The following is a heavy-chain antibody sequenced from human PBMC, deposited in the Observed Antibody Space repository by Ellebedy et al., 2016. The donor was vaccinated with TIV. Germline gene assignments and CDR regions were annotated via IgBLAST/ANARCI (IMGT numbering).Heavy chain of an antibody. V-gene: IGHV1-2*04. CDR3: ARSKSQYYDFWSGYLN. CDR2: INPNSGGT. CDR1: GYTFTGYY. D-gene: IGHD3-3*01. Sequence: ASVKVSCXASGYTFTGYYMHWVRQAPGQGLEWMGWINPNSGGTNYAQKFQGWVTMTRDTSISTAYMELSRLRSDDTVVYYCARSKSQYYDFWSGYLNWGQGTLVTVSS. J-gene: IGHJ4*02.